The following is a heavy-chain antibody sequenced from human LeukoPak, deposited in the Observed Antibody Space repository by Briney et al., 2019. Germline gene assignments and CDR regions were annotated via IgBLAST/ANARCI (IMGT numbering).Heavy chain of an antibody. Sequence: PSETLSLTCTVSGGSISSYYWSWIRQPPGKGLEWIGYIYYSGSTNYNPSLKSRVTISVDTSKNQFSLKLSSVTAADTAVYYCARDSGSRWFDPGGQGTLVTVSS. CDR1: GGSISSYY. CDR2: IYYSGST. CDR3: ARDSGSRWFDP. D-gene: IGHD3-22*01. J-gene: IGHJ5*02. V-gene: IGHV4-59*01.